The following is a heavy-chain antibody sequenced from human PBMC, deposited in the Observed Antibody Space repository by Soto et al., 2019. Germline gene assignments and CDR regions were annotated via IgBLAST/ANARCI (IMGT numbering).Heavy chain of an antibody. D-gene: IGHD2-2*01. Sequence: QVQLVQSGPEVKNPGASLKVSCKASGYTFTNYGITWVRQAPGQGLEWMGWITASNGNANYAREIQGRLTLTRDTSTNTASMELRSLRSDDTAVYYCARGASCSSTSCYDNFHYGLAVWGQWTTVIVSS. V-gene: IGHV1-18*01. CDR2: ITASNGNA. CDR3: ARGASCSSTSCYDNFHYGLAV. J-gene: IGHJ6*02. CDR1: GYTFTNYG.